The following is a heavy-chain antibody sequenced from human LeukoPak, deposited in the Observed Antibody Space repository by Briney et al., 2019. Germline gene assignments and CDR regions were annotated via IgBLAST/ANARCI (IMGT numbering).Heavy chain of an antibody. CDR1: GYSFTSYG. D-gene: IGHD3-22*01. V-gene: IGHV1-18*01. Sequence: ASVKVSCKTSGYSFTSYGISWVRQAPGQGLEWMGWISANSGNTNYAQKLQGRVTMTTDTSTSTAYMELRSLRSDDTAVYYCARDERKYYYDSSGYSVRFHYYYYGMDIWGQGTTVTVSS. CDR2: ISANSGNT. J-gene: IGHJ6*02. CDR3: ARDERKYYYDSSGYSVRFHYYYYGMDI.